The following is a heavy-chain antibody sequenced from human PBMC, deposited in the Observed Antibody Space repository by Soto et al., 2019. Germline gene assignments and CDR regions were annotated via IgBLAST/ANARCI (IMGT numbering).Heavy chain of an antibody. CDR3: AGMMVYASYYYCYGMDV. CDR1: GSTVSSNY. CDR2: IYSGGST. V-gene: IGHV3-66*01. J-gene: IGHJ6*02. D-gene: IGHD2-8*01. Sequence: GGSLRLSCAASGSTVSSNYMSWVRQAPGKGLEWVSVIYSGGSTYYADSVKGRFTISRDNSKNTLYLQMNSLRAEDTAVYYCAGMMVYASYYYCYGMDVWGQGTTVTVSS.